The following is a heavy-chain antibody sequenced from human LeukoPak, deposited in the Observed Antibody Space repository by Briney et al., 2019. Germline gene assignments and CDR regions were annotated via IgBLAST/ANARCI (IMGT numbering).Heavy chain of an antibody. D-gene: IGHD3-16*02. CDR1: GFTFSDFY. CDR2: ISTSGSTK. Sequence: GGSLRLSCAASGFTFSDFYMSWIRQAPGKGLEWVSYISTSGSTKYHAASVQGRFTISRDNAKNSLYLQMNSLRVEDTAVYYCARILLGTYPAFDMWGQGTMVTVSS. V-gene: IGHV3-11*01. J-gene: IGHJ3*02. CDR3: ARILLGTYPAFDM.